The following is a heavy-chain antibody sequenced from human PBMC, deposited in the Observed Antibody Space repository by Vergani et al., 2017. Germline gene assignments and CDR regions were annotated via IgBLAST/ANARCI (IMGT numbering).Heavy chain of an antibody. J-gene: IGHJ5*02. CDR1: GFTFSSYA. D-gene: IGHD6-19*01. V-gene: IGHV3-30-3*01. CDR3: ARDRAPYSSGWYRNWFDP. CDR2: ISYDGSNK. Sequence: QVQLVESGGGVVQPGRSLRLSCAASGFTFSSYAMHWVRQAPGKGLEWVAVISYDGSNKYYADPVKGRFTISRDNSKNTLYLQMNSLRAEDTAVYYCARDRAPYSSGWYRNWFDPWGQGTLVTVSS.